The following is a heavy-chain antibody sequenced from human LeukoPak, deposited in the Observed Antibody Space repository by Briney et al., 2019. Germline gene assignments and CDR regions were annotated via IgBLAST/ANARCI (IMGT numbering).Heavy chain of an antibody. CDR1: GFTFSSYW. CDR3: ARARLGTFYYFDY. V-gene: IGHV3-74*01. D-gene: IGHD7-27*01. Sequence: AGGSLRLSCAASGFTFSSYWMHWVRQAPGKGLVWVSRINSDGCSTSYADSVKGRFTISRDNAKNTLYLQMNSLRAEDTAVYYCARARLGTFYYFDYWGQGTLVTVSS. J-gene: IGHJ4*02. CDR2: INSDGCST.